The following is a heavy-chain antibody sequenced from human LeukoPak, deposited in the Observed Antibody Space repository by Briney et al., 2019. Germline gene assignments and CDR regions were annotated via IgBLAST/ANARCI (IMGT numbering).Heavy chain of an antibody. CDR2: IYTSGST. Sequence: SQTLSLTCTVSGGSISSGSYYWCWIRQPAGKGLEWIGRIYTSGSTNYNPSLKSRVTISVDTSKNQFSLKLSSVTAADTAVYYCARDYPGSYSDYWGQGTLVTVSS. D-gene: IGHD1-26*01. CDR3: ARDYPGSYSDY. V-gene: IGHV4-61*02. CDR1: GGSISSGSYY. J-gene: IGHJ4*02.